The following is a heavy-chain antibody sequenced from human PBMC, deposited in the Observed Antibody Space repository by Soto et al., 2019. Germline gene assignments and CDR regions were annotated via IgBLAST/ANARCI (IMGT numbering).Heavy chain of an antibody. V-gene: IGHV1-69*01. CDR1: GGIFGSHG. J-gene: IGHJ3*01. Sequence: QVQLIQSEAEVKKPGSSVRVSCTASGGIFGSHGFSWVRQAPGQRLEWVGGFIPIFRTLTYTEKFQARVRIAADESTNKVYLDLSRLTSEATAVYYCFRDRRSYYSDPHDEFVASDYEVWGQGTMVSVSS. D-gene: IGHD3-22*01. CDR2: FIPIFRTL. CDR3: FRDRRSYYSDPHDEFVASDYEV.